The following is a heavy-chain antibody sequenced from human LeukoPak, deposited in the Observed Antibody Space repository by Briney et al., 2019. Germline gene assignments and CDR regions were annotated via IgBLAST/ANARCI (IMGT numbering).Heavy chain of an antibody. CDR3: ARGLTSYDAFDI. CDR1: GFTFSNYE. CDR2: ISGSGITI. J-gene: IGHJ3*02. V-gene: IGHV3-48*03. Sequence: GGSLRLSCAASGFTFSNYEMNWVRKAPGKGLERVSYISGSGITIYYADSVKGRFTISRDNAKNSPYLQMNSLRAEDTAVYYCARGLTSYDAFDIWGQGTMVSVSS. D-gene: IGHD1-20*01.